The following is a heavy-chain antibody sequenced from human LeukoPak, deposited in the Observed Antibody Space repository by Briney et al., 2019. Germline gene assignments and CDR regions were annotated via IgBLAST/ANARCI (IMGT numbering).Heavy chain of an antibody. J-gene: IGHJ6*03. D-gene: IGHD2-2*01. V-gene: IGHV3-21*03. Sequence: PGGSLRLSCAASRFTFSIYSMNWVRQAPGKGLEWVSSISSSGSYIYYADSVKGRFTISRDNAKHSLYLQMNSLKTEDTAVYYCTTEGSSTKDYYYYYMDVWGKGTTVTVSS. CDR1: RFTFSIYS. CDR2: ISSSGSYI. CDR3: TTEGSSTKDYYYYYMDV.